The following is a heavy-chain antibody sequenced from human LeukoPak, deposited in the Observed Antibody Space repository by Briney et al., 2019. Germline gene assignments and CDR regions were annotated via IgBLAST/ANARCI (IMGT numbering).Heavy chain of an antibody. CDR3: ARDPYSSSWYYFDY. CDR1: GFTFSSYA. CDR2: ISYDGSNK. D-gene: IGHD6-13*01. V-gene: IGHV3-30-3*01. Sequence: GGSLRLSCAASGFTFSSYAMHWVRQAPGKGLEWVAVISYDGSNKYYADSVKGRFTISRDNSKNTLYLQMNSLRSEDTAVYYRARDPYSSSWYYFDYWGQGTLVTVSS. J-gene: IGHJ4*02.